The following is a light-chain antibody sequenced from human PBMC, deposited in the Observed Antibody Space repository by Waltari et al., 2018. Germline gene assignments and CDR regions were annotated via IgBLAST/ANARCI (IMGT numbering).Light chain of an antibody. V-gene: IGLV1-47*01. J-gene: IGLJ2*01. CDR2: RND. CDR1: RSNSGPYS. Sequence: QSVLTQPPSASGTPGQQLTISCSGSRSNSGPYSVDWYLQPPGTAPKYLIYRNDQRASGVPDRFSGSKSGTSASLAISGLRSEDEADYYCATWDGSLSGPSGVFGGGTKLTVL. CDR3: ATWDGSLSGPSGV.